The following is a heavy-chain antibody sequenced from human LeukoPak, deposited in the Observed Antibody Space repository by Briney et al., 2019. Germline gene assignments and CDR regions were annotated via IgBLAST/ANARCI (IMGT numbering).Heavy chain of an antibody. CDR1: GGSFSGYY. V-gene: IGHV4-34*01. D-gene: IGHD4-11*01. J-gene: IGHJ5*02. CDR2: INHSGST. Sequence: SETLSLTCAVYGGSFSGYYWSWIRQPPGKGLEWIGEINHSGSTNYNPSLKSRVTISVDTSKNQFSLKLSSVTAADTAVYYCARGGDSNPQNWFDPWSQGTLVTVSS. CDR3: ARGGDSNPQNWFDP.